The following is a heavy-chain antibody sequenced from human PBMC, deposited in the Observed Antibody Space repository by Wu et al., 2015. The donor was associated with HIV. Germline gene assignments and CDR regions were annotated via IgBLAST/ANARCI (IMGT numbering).Heavy chain of an antibody. CDR3: ARGLGIVPAAHRPRATWEFDY. D-gene: IGHD2-2*01. V-gene: IGHV1-69*12. J-gene: IGHJ4*02. Sequence: QVQLVQSGAEVKKPGSSVKVSCKASGGTFSSYAISWVRQAPGQGLEWMGGIIPIFGTANYAQKFQGRVTITADESTSTAYMELSSLRSEDTAVYYCARGLGIVPAAHRPRATWEFDYWGQGTLVTVSS. CDR1: GGTFSSYA. CDR2: IIPIFGTA.